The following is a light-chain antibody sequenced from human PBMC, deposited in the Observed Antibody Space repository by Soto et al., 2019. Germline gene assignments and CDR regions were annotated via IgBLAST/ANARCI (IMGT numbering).Light chain of an antibody. Sequence: DIHLTQSPSSPSASVGDRVTITCRASQSIRNYLNWYQQKPGKAPKLLIFGASNLETGVPSRFGGSGSGTDFTLTINNLQPEDFATYFCQQSFRIFSFGGGTKVDIK. CDR1: QSIRNY. CDR2: GAS. CDR3: QQSFRIFS. J-gene: IGKJ4*01. V-gene: IGKV1-39*01.